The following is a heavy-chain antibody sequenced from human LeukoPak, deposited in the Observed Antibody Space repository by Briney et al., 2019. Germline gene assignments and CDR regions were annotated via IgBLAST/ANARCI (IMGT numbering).Heavy chain of an antibody. CDR1: GGSISSGSYY. J-gene: IGHJ2*01. D-gene: IGHD1-26*01. Sequence: SETLSLTXTVSGGSISSGSYYWSWIRQPAGKGLEWIGRIYTSGSTNYNPSLKSRVTISVDTSKNQFSLKLSSVTAADTAVYYCARAVGGSYYYWYFDLWGRGTLVTVSS. V-gene: IGHV4-61*02. CDR2: IYTSGST. CDR3: ARAVGGSYYYWYFDL.